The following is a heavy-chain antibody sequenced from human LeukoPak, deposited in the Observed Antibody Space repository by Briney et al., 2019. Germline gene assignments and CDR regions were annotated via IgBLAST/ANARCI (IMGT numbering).Heavy chain of an antibody. J-gene: IGHJ6*03. CDR1: GFTFSSYE. Sequence: GGSLRLSCAASGFTFSSYEMNWVRQAPGKGLEWVSYISSSGSTIYYADSVKSRFTISRDNAKNSLYLQMNSLRAEDTAVYYCARGSEVVITINYYYYMDVWGKGTTVTISS. CDR2: ISSSGSTI. CDR3: ARGSEVVITINYYYYMDV. V-gene: IGHV3-48*03. D-gene: IGHD3-22*01.